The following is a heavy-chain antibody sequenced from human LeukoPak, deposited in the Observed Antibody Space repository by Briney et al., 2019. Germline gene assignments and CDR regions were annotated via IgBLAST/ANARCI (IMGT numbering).Heavy chain of an antibody. D-gene: IGHD2-21*02. V-gene: IGHV1-2*02. CDR2: INPSSGDT. Sequence: ASVKVSCKASGYTFTSYYLHWVRQAPGQGLEWMGWINPSSGDTKLAQTFQGRVTMTRDASITTAYLELSSLRSDDTAMFFCVRDKVTADYWGQGTLVTVSS. CDR3: VRDKVTADY. CDR1: GYTFTSYY. J-gene: IGHJ4*02.